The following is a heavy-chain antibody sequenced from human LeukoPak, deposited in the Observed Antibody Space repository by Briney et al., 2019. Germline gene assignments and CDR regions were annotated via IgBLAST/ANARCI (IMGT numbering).Heavy chain of an antibody. J-gene: IGHJ6*02. CDR2: IYYSGST. V-gene: IGHV4-39*01. CDR1: GGSISSSSYY. D-gene: IGHD4-17*01. Sequence: SETLSLTCTVSGGSISSSSYYWGWIRQPPGKGLEWIGSIYYSGSTYYNPSLKSRVTISVDTSKNQFSLKLSSVTAADTAVYYCIMVTTYYYYGMDVWGQGTTVTVSS. CDR3: IMVTTYYYYGMDV.